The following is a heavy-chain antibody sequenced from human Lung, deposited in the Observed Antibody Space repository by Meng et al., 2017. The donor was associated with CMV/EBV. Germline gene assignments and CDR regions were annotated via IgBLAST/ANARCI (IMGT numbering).Heavy chain of an antibody. D-gene: IGHD3-10*01. V-gene: IGHV4-4*02. J-gene: IGHJ1*01. CDR2: IPHRGSS. CDR1: GDSITNHNW. CDR3: LRRSGGSV. Sequence: QVPLRGPGPALGKPSETLALPCAVSGDSITNHNWWAWVRQPPGKGLEWIGEIPHRGSSAYNPSLKSRVSMSIDKSKNQFSLKLTSVTAADTAVYHCLRRSGGSVWGQGTLVTVSS.